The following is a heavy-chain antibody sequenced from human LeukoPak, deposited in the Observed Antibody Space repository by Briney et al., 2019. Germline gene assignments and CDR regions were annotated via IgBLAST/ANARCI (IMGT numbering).Heavy chain of an antibody. D-gene: IGHD2-15*01. V-gene: IGHV3-21*01. Sequence: GGSLRLSCAASGFTFSSYSMNWVRQAPGKGLEWVSSISSSSSYIYYADSVKGRFTISRDNAKNSLYLQMNSLRAEDTAVYYCARDFGYCSGGSCFESGDYWGQGTLVTVSS. CDR3: ARDFGYCSGGSCFESGDY. CDR1: GFTFSSYS. J-gene: IGHJ4*02. CDR2: ISSSSSYI.